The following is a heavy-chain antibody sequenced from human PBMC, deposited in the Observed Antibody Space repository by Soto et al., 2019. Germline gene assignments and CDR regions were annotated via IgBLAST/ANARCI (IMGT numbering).Heavy chain of an antibody. Sequence: QVQLQESGPGLVKPSGTLSLTCAVSGGSISSSNWWSWVRQPPGKGLEWIGEIYHSGSTNYNPSLKSRVTISVDKSKTQFSLTLSSVSAADTAVYYCATLRPYYDLWSGYSSLDYYFDYWGQGTLVTVSS. D-gene: IGHD3-3*01. CDR1: GGSISSSNW. J-gene: IGHJ4*02. CDR2: IYHSGST. V-gene: IGHV4-4*02. CDR3: ATLRPYYDLWSGYSSLDYYFDY.